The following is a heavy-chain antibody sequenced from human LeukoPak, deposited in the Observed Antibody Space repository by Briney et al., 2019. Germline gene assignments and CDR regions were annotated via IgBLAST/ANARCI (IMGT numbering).Heavy chain of an antibody. J-gene: IGHJ6*03. V-gene: IGHV4-39*07. CDR3: ARADYGGNSYYYYYYMDV. D-gene: IGHD4-23*01. CDR2: IYYSGST. CDR1: GGSISSSSYY. Sequence: PSETLSLTCTVSGGSISSSSYYWGWIRQPPGKGLEWIGSIYYSGSTYYNPSLRSRVTISVDTSKNQFSLKLRSVNAADTAGDCCARADYGGNSYYYYYYMDVWGKGTTVTVSS.